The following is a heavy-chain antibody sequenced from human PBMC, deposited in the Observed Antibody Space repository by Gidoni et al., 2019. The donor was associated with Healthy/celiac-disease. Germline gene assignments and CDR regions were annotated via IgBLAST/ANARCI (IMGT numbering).Heavy chain of an antibody. Sequence: EVQLVESGGGLVKPGGSLRLSCAASGFTFSSYSMNWVRQAPGKGLEWVSSISSSSSYIYYADSVKGRFTISRDNAKNSLYLQMNSLRAEDTAVYYCARDSYSGSYYWVDYFDYWGQGTLVTVSS. CDR3: ARDSYSGSYYWVDYFDY. V-gene: IGHV3-21*01. CDR1: GFTFSSYS. CDR2: ISSSSSYI. D-gene: IGHD1-26*01. J-gene: IGHJ4*02.